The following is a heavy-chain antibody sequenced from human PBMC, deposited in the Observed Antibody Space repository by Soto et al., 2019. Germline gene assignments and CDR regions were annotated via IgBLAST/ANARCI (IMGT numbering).Heavy chain of an antibody. V-gene: IGHV3-23*01. Sequence: GGSLRLSCAASGFTLSSYAMSWVRQAPGKWLEWVSAISGSGGSTYYADSVKGRFTISRDNSKNALYLQMNSLRAEDTAVYYCAKDLHSGSYSAPDYWGQGTLVTVSS. J-gene: IGHJ4*02. CDR2: ISGSGGST. CDR3: AKDLHSGSYSAPDY. CDR1: GFTLSSYA. D-gene: IGHD1-26*01.